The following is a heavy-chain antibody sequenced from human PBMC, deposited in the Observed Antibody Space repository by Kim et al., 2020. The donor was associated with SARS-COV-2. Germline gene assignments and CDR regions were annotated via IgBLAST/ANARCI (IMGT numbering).Heavy chain of an antibody. Sequence: SETLSLTCTVSGGSISSHYWSWIRQPPGKGLEWIGYIYYSGSTKYNPSLKSRVTISVDSSKNQFSLKLTFVTTADTAVYYCAREGNYYGSGAPIDSWGQGTLVTVSS. CDR2: IYYSGST. D-gene: IGHD3-10*01. V-gene: IGHV4-59*11. CDR3: AREGNYYGSGAPIDS. J-gene: IGHJ4*02. CDR1: GGSISSHY.